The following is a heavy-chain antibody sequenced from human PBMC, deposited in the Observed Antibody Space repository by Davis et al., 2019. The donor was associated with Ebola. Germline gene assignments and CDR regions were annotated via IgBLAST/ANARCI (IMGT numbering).Heavy chain of an antibody. J-gene: IGHJ6*04. V-gene: IGHV4-34*01. Sequence: GSLRLSCAVYGGSFSGYYWSWIRQPPGKGLEWIGEINHSGSTNYNPSLKSRVTISVDTSKNQFSLKLSSVTAADTAVYYCAILPGRYYYYGMDVWGKGTTVTVSS. CDR1: GGSFSGYY. CDR2: INHSGST. CDR3: AILPGRYYYYGMDV. D-gene: IGHD1-26*01.